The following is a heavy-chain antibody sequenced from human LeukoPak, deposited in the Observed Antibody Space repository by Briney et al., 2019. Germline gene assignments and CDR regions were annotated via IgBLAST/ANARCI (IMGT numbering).Heavy chain of an antibody. J-gene: IGHJ4*02. CDR3: ARGGGDSSGWSLFDY. CDR1: GGSISSHY. D-gene: IGHD6-19*01. CDR2: IYYSGST. Sequence: SETLCLTCTVSGGSISSHYWSWTRQPPGKGLEWIGYIYYSGSTNYNPSLKSRVTISVDTSKNQFSLKLSSVTAADTAVYYCARGGGDSSGWSLFDYWGQGTLVTVSS. V-gene: IGHV4-59*11.